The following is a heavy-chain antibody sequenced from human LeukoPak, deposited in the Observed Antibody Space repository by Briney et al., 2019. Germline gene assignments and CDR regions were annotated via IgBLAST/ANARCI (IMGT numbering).Heavy chain of an antibody. CDR1: GFTFSSYW. D-gene: IGHD3-10*01. V-gene: IGHV3-7*01. J-gene: IGHJ3*02. CDR2: IKFDGSEK. CDR3: ARDFSPPSHGSRTYYYDAFDI. Sequence: PGGSLRLSCAASGFTFSSYWMSWVRQAPGKGLEWVANIKFDGSEKNYADSVKGRFTISRDNAENSLYLQMNSLRAEDTAVYYCARDFSPPSHGSRTYYYDAFDIWGQGTMVTVSS.